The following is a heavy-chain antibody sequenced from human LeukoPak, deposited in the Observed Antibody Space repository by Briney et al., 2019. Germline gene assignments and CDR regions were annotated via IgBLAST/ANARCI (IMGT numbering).Heavy chain of an antibody. D-gene: IGHD4-23*01. Sequence: ASVKVSCKASGGTFSSYTISWVRQAPGQGLEWMGRIIPILGIANYAQKFQGRVTITADKSTSTAYMELSSLRSEDTAVYYCARALSYGGNPLLDYWGQGTLVTVSS. J-gene: IGHJ4*02. CDR2: IIPILGIA. CDR1: GGTFSSYT. CDR3: ARALSYGGNPLLDY. V-gene: IGHV1-69*02.